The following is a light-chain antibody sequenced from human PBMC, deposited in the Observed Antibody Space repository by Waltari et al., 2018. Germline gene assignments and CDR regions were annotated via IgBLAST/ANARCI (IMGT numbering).Light chain of an antibody. Sequence: SYELTQPPSVSVSPGQTALITCSGTKLGDKYTSWYQQKAGQSPLLVISHDRKRPPGLPERFSGSSAGNTATLIISDTQAVDEADYYCQTWDTNTAVTFGGGTTLTVL. CDR2: HDR. CDR1: KLGDKY. J-gene: IGLJ2*01. V-gene: IGLV3-1*01. CDR3: QTWDTNTAVT.